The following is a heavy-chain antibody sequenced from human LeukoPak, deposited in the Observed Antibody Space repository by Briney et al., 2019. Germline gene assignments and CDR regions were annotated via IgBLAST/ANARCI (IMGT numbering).Heavy chain of an antibody. Sequence: GGSLRLSCAASGFTFSSYWMHWVRQAPGKGLVWVSRINSDGSSTSYADSVKGRFTISRDNATNTLYLQMNSLRAEDTAVYYCARDYSAGSGWFDYWGQGTLVTVSS. D-gene: IGHD6-19*01. CDR2: INSDGSST. V-gene: IGHV3-74*01. J-gene: IGHJ4*02. CDR3: ARDYSAGSGWFDY. CDR1: GFTFSSYW.